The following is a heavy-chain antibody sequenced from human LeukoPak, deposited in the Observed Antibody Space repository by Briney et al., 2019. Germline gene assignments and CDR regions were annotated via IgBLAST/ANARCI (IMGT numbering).Heavy chain of an antibody. J-gene: IGHJ4*02. CDR3: ARGTDDYIVATTSFEY. CDR1: GYTFTGYY. Sequence: ASVKVSCKASGYTFTGYYMHWVRQAPGQGLEWMGWINPNSGGTNYAQKFQGRVTMTRDTSISTAYMELSSLRSDDTAVYYCARGTDDYIVATTSFEYWGQGTLVTVSS. CDR2: INPNSGGT. D-gene: IGHD5-12*01. V-gene: IGHV1-2*02.